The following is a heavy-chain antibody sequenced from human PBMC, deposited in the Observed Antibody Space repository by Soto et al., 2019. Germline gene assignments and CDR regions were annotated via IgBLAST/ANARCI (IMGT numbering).Heavy chain of an antibody. V-gene: IGHV3-11*05. D-gene: IGHD3-10*01. CDR2: MSRSSTDT. CDR1: GFTFSDYD. CDR3: ARSPQSYPSRSYFRTAVVDP. Sequence: QVQLVESGGGLVKPGGSLRLSCAASGFTFSDYDMTWIRQAPETRQEWVSSMSRSSTDTNYADSVKGRFNVARDSAKRSLILSMNSSRAEGTPGYYRARSPQSYPSRSYFRTAVVDPWGQGTLVSVSS. J-gene: IGHJ5*02.